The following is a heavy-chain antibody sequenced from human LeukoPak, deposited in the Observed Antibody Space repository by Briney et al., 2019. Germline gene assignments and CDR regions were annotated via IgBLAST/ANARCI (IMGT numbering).Heavy chain of an antibody. CDR3: ARGEEDCGGDCHGY. J-gene: IGHJ4*02. CDR2: ISFDGSNK. D-gene: IGHD2-21*02. V-gene: IGHV3-30*04. CDR1: GFTFSTYA. Sequence: GGSLRLSCAASGFTFSTYAMHWVRQAPGKGLEWVALISFDGSNKFYADSVKGRFTISRDNSKNTLYLQMSSLRPEDTAVYYCARGEEDCGGDCHGYWGQGTLVTVSS.